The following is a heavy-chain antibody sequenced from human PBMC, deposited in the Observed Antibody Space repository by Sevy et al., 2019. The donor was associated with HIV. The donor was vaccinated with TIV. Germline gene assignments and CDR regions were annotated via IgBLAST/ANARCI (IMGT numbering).Heavy chain of an antibody. J-gene: IGHJ5*02. V-gene: IGHV3-11*01. CDR2: ISGTGNTK. D-gene: IGHD3-3*01. Sequence: GGSLRLSCVGSGFRFSGYYMNWIRQAPGKGLEWVSYISGTGNTKYYTDSVKGRFTISRDNAKNSLYLEMNNLRVDDTAGYYCARDPTYYDFWAGYYTGWFDPWGQGTLVTVSS. CDR3: ARDPTYYDFWAGYYTGWFDP. CDR1: GFRFSGYY.